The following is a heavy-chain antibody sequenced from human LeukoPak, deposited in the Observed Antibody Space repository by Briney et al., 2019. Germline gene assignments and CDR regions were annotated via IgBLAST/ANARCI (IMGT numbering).Heavy chain of an antibody. CDR2: IIPIFGTA. J-gene: IGHJ6*03. V-gene: IGHV1-69*06. Sequence: ASVKVSCKASGGTFSSYAISWVRQAPGQGLEWMGRIIPIFGTANYAQKFQGRVTITADKSTSTAYMELSSLRSEDTAVYYCARAGLLWFGEQCYLDVWGKGTTVTVSS. CDR3: ARAGLLWFGEQCYLDV. D-gene: IGHD3-10*01. CDR1: GGTFSSYA.